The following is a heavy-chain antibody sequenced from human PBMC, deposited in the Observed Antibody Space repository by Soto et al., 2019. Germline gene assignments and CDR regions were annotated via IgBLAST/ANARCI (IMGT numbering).Heavy chain of an antibody. Sequence: SVEVSCKASGGTFSSYAISWVRQAPGQGLEWMGGIIPIFGTANYAQKFQGRVTITADKSTSTAYMELSSLRSEDTAVYYCARTVVPDAMQYYYGMDVWGQGTTVTVSS. CDR2: IIPIFGTA. J-gene: IGHJ6*02. D-gene: IGHD2-2*01. V-gene: IGHV1-69*06. CDR3: ARTVVPDAMQYYYGMDV. CDR1: GGTFSSYA.